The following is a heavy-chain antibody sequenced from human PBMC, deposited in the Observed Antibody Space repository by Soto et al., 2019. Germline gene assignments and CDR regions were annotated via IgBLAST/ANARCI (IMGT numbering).Heavy chain of an antibody. CDR1: GFTFSSYP. Sequence: GGSLRLSCAASGFTFSSYPMHWVRRAPGKGLEWVAVISYDGSNKYYADSVKGRFTISRDNSKNTLYLQMNSLRAEGTAVYYCARDGANYYGSGENYYYGMDVWGQGTTVTVSS. CDR2: ISYDGSNK. J-gene: IGHJ6*02. D-gene: IGHD3-10*01. V-gene: IGHV3-30-3*01. CDR3: ARDGANYYGSGENYYYGMDV.